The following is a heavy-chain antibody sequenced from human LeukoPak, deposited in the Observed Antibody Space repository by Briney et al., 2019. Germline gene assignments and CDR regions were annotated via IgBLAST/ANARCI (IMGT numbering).Heavy chain of an antibody. Sequence: GGSLRLSCAPSGFTFSNYWMSWVRQAPGKGLEWVANIKQDGSEKYYADSVKGRFTISRDNAKSSLYLQLNSLRVEDTAVYHCASTQTFDYWGQGALVTVPS. J-gene: IGHJ4*02. CDR3: ASTQTFDY. V-gene: IGHV3-7*05. CDR1: GFTFSNYW. CDR2: IKQDGSEK.